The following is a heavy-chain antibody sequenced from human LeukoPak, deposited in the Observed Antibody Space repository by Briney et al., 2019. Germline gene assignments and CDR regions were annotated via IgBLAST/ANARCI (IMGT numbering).Heavy chain of an antibody. CDR2: ISSSSSYI. Sequence: GGSLRLSCAASGFTFSSYAMSWARQAPGKGLEWVSSISSSSSYIYYADSVKGRFTISRDNAKNSLYLQMNSLRAEDTAVYYCALAAAGTAGFDPWGQGTLVTVSS. V-gene: IGHV3-21*01. CDR1: GFTFSSYA. CDR3: ALAAAGTAGFDP. D-gene: IGHD6-13*01. J-gene: IGHJ5*02.